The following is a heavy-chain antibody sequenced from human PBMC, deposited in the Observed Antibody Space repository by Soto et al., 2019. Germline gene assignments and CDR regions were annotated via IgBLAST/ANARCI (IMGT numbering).Heavy chain of an antibody. J-gene: IGHJ4*02. Sequence: QVQLVESGGGVVQPGRSLRLSCAASGFTFSNYGMYWVRQAPGKGLEWVAIISYDGDNEYYADSVRGRFTISRDNSKNTLYLQTSSLRHEDTAVYYCAKDGGPVYCNSPGCSAKHFDYWGQGTLVTVSS. CDR3: AKDGGPVYCNSPGCSAKHFDY. V-gene: IGHV3-30*18. D-gene: IGHD2-2*01. CDR1: GFTFSNYG. CDR2: ISYDGDNE.